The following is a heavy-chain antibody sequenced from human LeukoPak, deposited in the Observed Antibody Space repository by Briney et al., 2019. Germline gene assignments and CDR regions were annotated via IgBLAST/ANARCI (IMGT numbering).Heavy chain of an antibody. CDR2: IYSDNT. J-gene: IGHJ4*02. Sequence: GGSLRLSCTVSGFTVSSNSMSWVRQAPGKGLEWVSFIYSDNTHYSDSVKGRFTISRDNSKNTLYLQMNSLRAEDTAVYYCASVIYGSGSYAPLYWGQGTLVTVSS. CDR1: GFTVSSNS. CDR3: ASVIYGSGSYAPLY. D-gene: IGHD3-10*01. V-gene: IGHV3-66*03.